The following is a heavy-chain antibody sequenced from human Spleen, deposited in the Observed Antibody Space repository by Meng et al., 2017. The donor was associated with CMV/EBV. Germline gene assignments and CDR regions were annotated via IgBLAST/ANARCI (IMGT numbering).Heavy chain of an antibody. J-gene: IGHJ5*02. Sequence: SETLSLTCTVSGGSISSSSYYWGWIRQPPGKGLEWIGSIYYSGSTYHNPSLTSPVIISVDTSKNQFSLELSSVPSADTAMYYCARSGILGLYYQNWFDPWGQGTLVTVSS. D-gene: IGHD2-2*01. CDR1: GGSISSSSYY. CDR2: IYYSGST. CDR3: ARSGILGLYYQNWFDP. V-gene: IGHV4-39*07.